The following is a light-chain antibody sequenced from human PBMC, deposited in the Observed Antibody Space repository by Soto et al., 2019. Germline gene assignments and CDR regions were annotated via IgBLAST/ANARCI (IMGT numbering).Light chain of an antibody. V-gene: IGLV2-8*01. CDR2: EVS. Sequence: QSVLTQPPSASGSPGQSVTISCTGTSSDVGGYNYVSWYQQHPGKAPKLMISEVSKRPSGVPDRFSGSKSGNTASRTVSGVKAEDEADYYCSSFAGNNNVVFGGGTKLTVL. CDR1: SSDVGGYNY. J-gene: IGLJ2*01. CDR3: SSFAGNNNVV.